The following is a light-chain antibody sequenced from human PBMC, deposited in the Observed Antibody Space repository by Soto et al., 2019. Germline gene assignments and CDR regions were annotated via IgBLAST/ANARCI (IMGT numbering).Light chain of an antibody. CDR1: QSIGIW. CDR3: QQYNDYSWT. CDR2: EAS. J-gene: IGKJ1*01. V-gene: IGKV1-5*03. Sequence: IQMTQSPSTLSASVGDRVAITCRASQSIGIWLAWYQQKPGKAPRFLIYEASSLESGVPSRFSGSGYGTEFTLTISSLQPDDFATYYCQQYNDYSWTFGQGTKVEIK.